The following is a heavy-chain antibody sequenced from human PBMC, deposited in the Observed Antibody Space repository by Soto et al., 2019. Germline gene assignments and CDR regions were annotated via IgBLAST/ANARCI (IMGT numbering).Heavy chain of an antibody. V-gene: IGHV3-30*18. Sequence: QVQLVESGGGVVQPGGSLRLSCTASGFTFTTFGIHWVRQAPGKGLEWVALISYDGHNKYYSDSVKGRSTISRDNYKNTLSLQMNSLRAEDTAVYYCAKDLQAYGDYNYYYYGMDVWGQGTTVSVSS. CDR1: GFTFTTFG. CDR2: ISYDGHNK. D-gene: IGHD4-17*01. CDR3: AKDLQAYGDYNYYYYGMDV. J-gene: IGHJ6*02.